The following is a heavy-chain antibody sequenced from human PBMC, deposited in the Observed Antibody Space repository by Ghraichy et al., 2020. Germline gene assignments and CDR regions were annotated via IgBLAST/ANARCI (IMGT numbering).Heavy chain of an antibody. V-gene: IGHV1-18*04. J-gene: IGHJ6*03. D-gene: IGHD1-7*01. CDR2: ISGYNGNT. CDR1: GYSFNNYV. Sequence: ASVKVSCKASGYSFNNYVITWVRQAPGQGLEWMGWISGYNGNTNYAQNLQGRVSMTTDTSTSTAYMELRSLISDDTAVYYCARQAEMRTYDYYFFYMDVWGKVTASTVSS. CDR3: ARQAEMRTYDYYFFYMDV.